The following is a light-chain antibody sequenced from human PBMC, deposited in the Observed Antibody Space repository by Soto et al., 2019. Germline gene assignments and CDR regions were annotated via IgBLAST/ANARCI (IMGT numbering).Light chain of an antibody. V-gene: IGLV4-69*01. CDR2: LSSDGSH. Sequence: QPVLTQSPSASASLGASVKLTCTLSSGHSSYAIAWHQQQPEKGPRYLMKLSSDGSHSKGDGIPDRFSGSSSGAERYLTISSRQYEDEADDYCQTWDTGARVVFGGGTKLTVL. CDR1: SGHSSYA. CDR3: QTWDTGARVV. J-gene: IGLJ2*01.